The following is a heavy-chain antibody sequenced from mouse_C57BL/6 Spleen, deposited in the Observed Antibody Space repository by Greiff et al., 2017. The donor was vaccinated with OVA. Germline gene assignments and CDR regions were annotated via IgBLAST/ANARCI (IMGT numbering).Heavy chain of an antibody. V-gene: IGHV1-54*01. CDR3: ARGSNCFDY. D-gene: IGHD2-5*01. CDR1: GYAFTNYL. J-gene: IGHJ2*01. Sequence: QVQLKESGAELVRPGTSVKVSCKASGYAFTNYLIEWVKQRPGQGLEWIGVINPGSGGTNYNEKFKGKATLTADKSSSTAYMQLSSLTSEDSAVYCCARGSNCFDYWGQGTTLTVAS. CDR2: INPGSGGT.